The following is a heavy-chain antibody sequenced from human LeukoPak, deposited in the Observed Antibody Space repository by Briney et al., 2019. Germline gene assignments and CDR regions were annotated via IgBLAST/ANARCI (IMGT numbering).Heavy chain of an antibody. V-gene: IGHV3-66*01. CDR1: GFTVSTNY. D-gene: IGHD3-3*01. CDR2: IYRHGGT. CDR3: ARDAGGEDFWSGYYTGYFDC. Sequence: GGSLRLSCAASGFTVSTNYVSWVRQAPGKGLEWVSVIYRHGGTAYADSVQGRFSISRDNSKNTVDLQMNSLRVEDTAVYYCARDAGGEDFWSGYYTGYFDCWGQGTLVTVSS. J-gene: IGHJ4*02.